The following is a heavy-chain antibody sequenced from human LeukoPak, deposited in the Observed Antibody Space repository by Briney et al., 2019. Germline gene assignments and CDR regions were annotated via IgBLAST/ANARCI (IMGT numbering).Heavy chain of an antibody. CDR1: GYTFTSYY. D-gene: IGHD3-10*01. CDR3: ARAGVDYYAYYFDY. J-gene: IGHJ4*02. V-gene: IGHV1-46*01. CDR2: INPSGGST. Sequence: ASVKVSCKASGYTFTSYYMHWVRQAPGQGLEWMGIINPSGGSTSYAQKLQGRVTMTTDTSTSTAYMELRSLRSDDAAVYYCARAGVDYYAYYFDYWGQGTLVTVSS.